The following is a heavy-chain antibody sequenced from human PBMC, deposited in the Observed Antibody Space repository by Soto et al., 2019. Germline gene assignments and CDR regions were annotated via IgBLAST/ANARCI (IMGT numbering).Heavy chain of an antibody. D-gene: IGHD6-19*01. J-gene: IGHJ6*02. CDR2: ISAYNGNT. Sequence: VKVSCKASGYTFTSYGISWVRQAPGQGFEWMGWISAYNGNTNYAQKLQGRVTMTTDTSTSTAYMELRSLRSDDTAVYYCARDQGEQWRVAYYGMDVWGQGTTVTVSS. V-gene: IGHV1-18*01. CDR1: GYTFTSYG. CDR3: ARDQGEQWRVAYYGMDV.